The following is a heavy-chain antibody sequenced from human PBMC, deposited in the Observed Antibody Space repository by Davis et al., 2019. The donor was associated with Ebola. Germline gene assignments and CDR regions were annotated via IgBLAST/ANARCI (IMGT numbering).Heavy chain of an antibody. CDR3: ARGPSVAGFNYFDY. D-gene: IGHD6-19*01. CDR1: GGSISSYY. Sequence: MPGGSLRLSCTVSGGSISSYYWSWIRQPPGKGLEWIGYIYYSGSTNYNPSLKSRVTISVDTSKNQFSLKLSSVTAADTAVYYCARGPSVAGFNYFDYWGQGTLVTVSS. J-gene: IGHJ4*02. CDR2: IYYSGST. V-gene: IGHV4-59*01.